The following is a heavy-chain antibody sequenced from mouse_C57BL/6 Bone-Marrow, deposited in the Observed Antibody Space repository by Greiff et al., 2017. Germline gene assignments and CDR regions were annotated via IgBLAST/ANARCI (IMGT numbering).Heavy chain of an antibody. CDR3: ARDYYGSSHFDY. CDR2: ISDGGSYT. J-gene: IGHJ2*01. Sequence: EVMLVESGGGLVKPGGSLKLSCAASGFTFSSYAMSWVRQTPEKRLEWVATISDGGSYTYYPDNVKGRFTISRDNAKNNLYLQMSHLKSEDTAMYYCARDYYGSSHFDYWGQGTTRTVSS. D-gene: IGHD1-1*01. CDR1: GFTFSSYA. V-gene: IGHV5-4*01.